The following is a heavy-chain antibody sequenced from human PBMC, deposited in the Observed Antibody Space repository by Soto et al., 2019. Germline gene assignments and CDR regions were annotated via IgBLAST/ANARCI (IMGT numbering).Heavy chain of an antibody. CDR1: GGSISSGGYY. Sequence: SETLSLTCTVSGGSISSGGYYWSWIRQHPGKGLEWIGYIYYSGSTYYNPSLKSRVTISVDTSKNQFSLKLSSVTAADTAVYYCARTTGGGEQLVPIDYWGQGTLVTGLL. CDR3: ARTTGGGEQLVPIDY. J-gene: IGHJ4*02. D-gene: IGHD6-6*01. V-gene: IGHV4-31*03. CDR2: IYYSGST.